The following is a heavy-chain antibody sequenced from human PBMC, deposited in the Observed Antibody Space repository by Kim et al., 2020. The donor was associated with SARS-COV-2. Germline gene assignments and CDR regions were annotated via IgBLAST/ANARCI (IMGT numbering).Heavy chain of an antibody. Sequence: SETLSLTCTVSGGSISSYYWSWIRQPPGKGLEWIGYIYYSGSTNYNPSLKSRVTISVDTSKNQFSLKLSSVTAADTAVYYCAREVKPGAGGIDYWGQGTLVTVSS. V-gene: IGHV4-59*01. CDR3: AREVKPGAGGIDY. J-gene: IGHJ4*02. D-gene: IGHD3-16*01. CDR2: IYYSGST. CDR1: GGSISSYY.